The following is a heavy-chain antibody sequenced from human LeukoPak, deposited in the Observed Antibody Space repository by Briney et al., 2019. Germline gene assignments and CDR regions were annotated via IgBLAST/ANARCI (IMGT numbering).Heavy chain of an antibody. V-gene: IGHV3-23*01. D-gene: IGHD1-26*01. CDR2: ISGSGGST. J-gene: IGHJ4*02. CDR3: AKESNLVGATRGGAFDY. CDR1: GFTFSSYA. Sequence: EGSLRLSCAASGFTFSSYALSWVRQAPGKGLEWVSAISGSGGSTYYADTVKGRFTISRDNSKNTLYLQMNSLRAEDTAVYYCAKESNLVGATRGGAFDYWGQGTLVTVSS.